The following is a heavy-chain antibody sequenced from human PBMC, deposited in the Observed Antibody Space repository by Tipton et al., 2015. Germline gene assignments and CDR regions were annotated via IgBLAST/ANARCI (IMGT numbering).Heavy chain of an antibody. CDR2: IYYSGDM. CDR1: GVSISGTSYY. Sequence: TLSLTCTVSGVSISGTSYYWGRIPPPPGKGLDWIGSIYYSGDMYYNPSLKRRVAMSVDKTNKHFSLRPTALTASDTAVYYCACQDSESLTRDYQTVDYWGPGTLVTVPS. J-gene: IGHJ4*02. D-gene: IGHD3-9*01. CDR3: ACQDSESLTRDYQTVDY. V-gene: IGHV4-39*02.